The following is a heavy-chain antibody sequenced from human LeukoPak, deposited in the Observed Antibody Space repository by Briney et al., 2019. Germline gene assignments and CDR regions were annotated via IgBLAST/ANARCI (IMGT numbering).Heavy chain of an antibody. J-gene: IGHJ5*02. Sequence: PSETLSLTCTVSGGSISSYYWSWIRQPPGKGLEWIGYIYYSGSTNYNPSLKSRVNISVDTSKNQFSLKLSSVTAADTAVYYCARPNYYGSGSYWFDPWGQGTLVTVSS. CDR3: ARPNYYGSGSYWFDP. D-gene: IGHD3-10*01. CDR1: GGSISSYY. V-gene: IGHV4-59*01. CDR2: IYYSGST.